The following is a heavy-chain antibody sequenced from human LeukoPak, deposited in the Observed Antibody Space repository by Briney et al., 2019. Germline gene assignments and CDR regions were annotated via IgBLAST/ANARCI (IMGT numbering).Heavy chain of an antibody. J-gene: IGHJ4*02. D-gene: IGHD5-18*01. CDR3: AQAPGGNSYAPGDS. V-gene: IGHV3-23*01. Sequence: AGGSLSLSCAVSGCTFTNYAMSWVRQAPGKGLEWVLTISGSGRTTFYPDSVKGRFHISRDNSKNTLYLEMNSVRAEDTGVYYCAQAPGGNSYAPGDSWGEGTLVTVSS. CDR1: GCTFTNYA. CDR2: ISGSGRTT.